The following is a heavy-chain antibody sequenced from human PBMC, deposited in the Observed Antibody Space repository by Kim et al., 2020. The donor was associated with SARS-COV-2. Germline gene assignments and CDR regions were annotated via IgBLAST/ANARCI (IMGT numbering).Heavy chain of an antibody. Sequence: GGSLRLSCAASGFTFSNYALSWVRQAPGKGLEWVSSLGVSGSDTYYADAVKGRFTISRDSSKTTLYLHMSSLRAEDTAVYHCVAWRSPYFFDYWGQGTLVTVSS. CDR3: VAWRSPYFFDY. CDR2: LGVSGSDT. CDR1: GFTFSNYA. D-gene: IGHD1-1*01. V-gene: IGHV3-23*01. J-gene: IGHJ4*02.